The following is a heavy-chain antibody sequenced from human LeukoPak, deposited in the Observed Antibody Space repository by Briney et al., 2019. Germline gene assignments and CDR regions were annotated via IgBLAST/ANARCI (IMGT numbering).Heavy chain of an antibody. Sequence: SETLSLTCAVSGGSFSGYYWSWIRQPPGKGLEWIGEINHSGSTNYNPSLKSRVTISVDTSKNQFSLKLSSVTAADTAVYYCARGYIAAAGTGLGYWGQGTLVTVSS. CDR3: ARGYIAAAGTGLGY. CDR2: INHSGST. V-gene: IGHV4-34*01. J-gene: IGHJ4*02. CDR1: GGSFSGYY. D-gene: IGHD6-13*01.